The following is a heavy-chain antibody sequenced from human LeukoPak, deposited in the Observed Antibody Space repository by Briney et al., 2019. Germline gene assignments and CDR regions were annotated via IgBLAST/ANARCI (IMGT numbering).Heavy chain of an antibody. Sequence: ASVKVSCKASGYTFTGYYMHWVRQAPGQGLEWMGWINPNSGGTNYAQKFQGRVTMTRDTSTSTAYMELRSLRSDDTAVYYCARDGGSGYYDSSGPAGGDYWGQGTLVTVSS. D-gene: IGHD3-22*01. V-gene: IGHV1-2*02. CDR1: GYTFTGYY. CDR2: INPNSGGT. J-gene: IGHJ4*02. CDR3: ARDGGSGYYDSSGPAGGDY.